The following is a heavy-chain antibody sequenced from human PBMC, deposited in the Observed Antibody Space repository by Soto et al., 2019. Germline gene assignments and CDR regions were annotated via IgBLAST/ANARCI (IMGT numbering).Heavy chain of an antibody. J-gene: IGHJ4*02. V-gene: IGHV4-39*01. CDR3: ARYIQAVTRTDY. CDR2: IYYSGST. CDR1: GGSISSSSFY. Sequence: SETLSLTCTVSGGSISSSSFYWGWIRQPPGKGLEWIGSIYYSGSTYYNPSLKSRVTISVDTSKNQFSLKLSSVTAADTAVYYCARYIQAVTRTDYWGLG. D-gene: IGHD5-18*01.